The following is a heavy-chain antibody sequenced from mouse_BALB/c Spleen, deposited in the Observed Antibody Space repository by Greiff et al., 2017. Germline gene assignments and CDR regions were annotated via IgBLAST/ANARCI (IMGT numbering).Heavy chain of an antibody. J-gene: IGHJ4*01. V-gene: IGHV1-82*01. CDR2: IYPGDGDT. Sequence: QVQLQQSGPELVKPGASVKISCKASGYAFSSSWMNWVKQRPGQGLEWIGRIYPGDGDTNYNGKFKGKATLTADKSSSTAYMQLSSLTSVDSAVYFCERRGSPREYDREYGGKGTSDTVPS. CDR1: GYAFSSSW. CDR3: ERRGSPREYDREY.